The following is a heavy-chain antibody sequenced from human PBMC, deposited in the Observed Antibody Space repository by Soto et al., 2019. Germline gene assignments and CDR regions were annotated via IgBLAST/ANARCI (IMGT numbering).Heavy chain of an antibody. CDR3: ARDPDGGVNNWFDP. V-gene: IGHV3-74*01. J-gene: IGHJ5*02. Sequence: EVQLVESGGGLVQPGGSLRLSCAASGFTFSSYWMHWVRQAPGKGLVWVSRINSYGSSTSYADSVKGRFTISRDNAKNTLYLQMNSLRAEDTAVYYCARDPDGGVNNWFDPWGQGTLVTVSS. D-gene: IGHD4-17*01. CDR1: GFTFSSYW. CDR2: INSYGSST.